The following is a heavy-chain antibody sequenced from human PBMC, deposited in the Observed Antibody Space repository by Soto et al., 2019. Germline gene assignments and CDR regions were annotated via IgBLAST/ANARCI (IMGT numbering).Heavy chain of an antibody. J-gene: IGHJ4*02. CDR1: GFTFRSYA. CDR3: VSGGWCSLVSY. CDR2: ISGSGGST. Sequence: EVQLLESGGGLVQPGGSLRLSCAASGFTFRSYAMSWVRQAPGKGLEWVSGIGGSGEWVSVISGSGGSTYYADAVKGRFTISRDNSTNPLYLQMNSLRVEDTAVYYCVSGGWCSLVSYWGQGTSVTVSS. V-gene: IGHV3-23*01. D-gene: IGHD6-19*01.